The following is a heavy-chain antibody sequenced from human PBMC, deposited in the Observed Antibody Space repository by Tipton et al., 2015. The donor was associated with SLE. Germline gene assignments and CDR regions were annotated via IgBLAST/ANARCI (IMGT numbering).Heavy chain of an antibody. Sequence: TLSLTCAVYGGSFSAYYWSWIRQPPGKGLEWIGEINHSGSTNYNPSLKSRVTISVDTSKNQFSLKLSSVTAADTAVYYCARGRHYYDSSGYSRAYYYYYYMDVWGKGTTVTVSS. CDR1: GGSFSAYY. CDR3: ARGRHYYDSSGYSRAYYYYYYMDV. J-gene: IGHJ6*03. CDR2: INHSGST. V-gene: IGHV4-34*01. D-gene: IGHD3-22*01.